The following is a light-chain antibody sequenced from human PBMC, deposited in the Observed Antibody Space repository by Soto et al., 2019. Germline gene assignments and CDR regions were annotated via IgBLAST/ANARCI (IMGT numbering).Light chain of an antibody. Sequence: EIVMTQSPVTLSVSPGERATLSCRASRSVSSSLAWYQQKPGQAPRHLIYGASTRATRTPARFTGSGSGTEFTLTSSRLQSEDVAIYNCQQNENWPPRTFGGGTKVESK. CDR2: GAS. CDR1: RSVSSS. J-gene: IGKJ4*01. V-gene: IGKV3-15*01. CDR3: QQNENWPPRT.